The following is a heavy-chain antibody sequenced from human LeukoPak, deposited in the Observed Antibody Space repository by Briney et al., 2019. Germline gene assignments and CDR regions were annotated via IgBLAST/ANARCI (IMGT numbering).Heavy chain of an antibody. CDR2: INHSGST. CDR1: GGSFSGYY. Sequence: SETLSLTCAVYGGSFSGYYWSWIRQPPGKGLELIGEINHSGSTNYNPSLKSRVTISVDTSKNQFSPKLSSVTAADTAVYYCARGRFRVGGWLQWGNWFDPWGQGTLVTVSS. J-gene: IGHJ5*02. CDR3: ARGRFRVGGWLQWGNWFDP. D-gene: IGHD5-24*01. V-gene: IGHV4-34*01.